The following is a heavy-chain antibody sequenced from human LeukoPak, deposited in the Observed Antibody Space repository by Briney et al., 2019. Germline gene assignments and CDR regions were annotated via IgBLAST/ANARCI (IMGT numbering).Heavy chain of an antibody. CDR1: GFTFSSYA. CDR3: AKDPMYGDYYYSYMDV. J-gene: IGHJ6*03. D-gene: IGHD4-17*01. Sequence: PGGSLRLSCAASGFTFSSYAMSWVRQAPGKGLEWVSAISGSGGSTYYADSVKGRFTISRDNSKNTLYLQMNSLRAEDTAVYYCAKDPMYGDYYYSYMDVSGKGTTVT. CDR2: ISGSGGST. V-gene: IGHV3-23*01.